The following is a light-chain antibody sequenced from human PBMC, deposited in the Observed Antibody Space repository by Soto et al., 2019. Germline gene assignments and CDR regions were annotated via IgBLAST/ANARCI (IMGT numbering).Light chain of an antibody. J-gene: IGLJ2*01. Sequence: QPVLTQSPSASASLGASVKLTCTLSSGHSSYAIAWHQQQPEKGPRYLMKLNSDGSHSKGDAIPDRFSGSSSGAARYLTISSLESEDEADYYCQTWGTGTVVFGGGTKLTVL. CDR3: QTWGTGTVV. V-gene: IGLV4-69*01. CDR1: SGHSSYA. CDR2: LNSDGSH.